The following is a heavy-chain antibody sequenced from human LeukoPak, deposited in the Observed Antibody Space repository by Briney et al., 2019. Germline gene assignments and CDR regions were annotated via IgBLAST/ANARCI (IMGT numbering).Heavy chain of an antibody. J-gene: IGHJ4*02. CDR1: GYTFTSYE. CDR2: MNPNSGNT. D-gene: IGHD2-21*02. V-gene: IGHV1-8*01. Sequence: GASVKVSCKASGYTFTSYEINWVRQATGQGLEWMGWMNPNSGNTGYAQKFQGRVTMTRNTSISTAYMELSGLRSEDTAVYYCARFVVTATPGGDYWGQGTLVTVSS. CDR3: ARFVVTATPGGDY.